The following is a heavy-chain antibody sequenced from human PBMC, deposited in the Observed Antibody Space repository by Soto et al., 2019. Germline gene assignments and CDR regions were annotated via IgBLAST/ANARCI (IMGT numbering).Heavy chain of an antibody. V-gene: IGHV4-61*01. CDR2: VYYSGGT. CDR1: GGSVSSGPYY. J-gene: IGHJ6*02. Sequence: QEQLQESRPGLVKPSETLSLMCSVSGGSVSSGPYYWSWIRQPPGRELEWIGHVYYSGGTNYTPPLKSRVTISVDMSKNQISRILRSVTAADTAVYYCARDLTMEVELGGYYYYAMDVWVQETKVTVSS. D-gene: IGHD1-7*01. CDR3: ARDLTMEVELGGYYYYAMDV.